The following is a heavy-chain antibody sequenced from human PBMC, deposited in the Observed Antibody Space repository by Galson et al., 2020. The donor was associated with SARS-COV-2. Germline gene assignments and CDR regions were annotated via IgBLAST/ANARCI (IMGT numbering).Heavy chain of an antibody. CDR3: AKDSGEITIFGVVWYGMDV. Sequence: GGSLRLSCAASGFTFSSYAMSWVRQAPGKGLEWVSAISGSGGSTYYADSVKGRFTISRDNSKNTLYLQMNSLRAEDTAVYYCAKDSGEITIFGVVWYGMDVWGQGTTVTVSS. D-gene: IGHD3-3*01. J-gene: IGHJ6*02. CDR1: GFTFSSYA. V-gene: IGHV3-23*01. CDR2: ISGSGGST.